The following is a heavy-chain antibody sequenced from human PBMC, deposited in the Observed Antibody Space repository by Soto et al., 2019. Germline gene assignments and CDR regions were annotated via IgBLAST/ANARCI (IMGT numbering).Heavy chain of an antibody. D-gene: IGHD3-3*01. J-gene: IGHJ5*02. Sequence: SETLSLTCAVYGGSFSGYYWSWIRQPPGKELEWIGEINHSGGTNYNPSLKSRVTISVDTSKNQFSLKLSSVTAADTAVYYCARAPITYYDFWSGYPTRLWFDPWGQGTLVTVSS. CDR2: INHSGGT. CDR1: GGSFSGYY. CDR3: ARAPITYYDFWSGYPTRLWFDP. V-gene: IGHV4-34*01.